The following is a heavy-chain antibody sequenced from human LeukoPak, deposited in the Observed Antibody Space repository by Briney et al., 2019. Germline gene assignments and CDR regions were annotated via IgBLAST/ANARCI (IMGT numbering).Heavy chain of an antibody. CDR3: ARNALLSDSDYGMDV. J-gene: IGHJ6*02. D-gene: IGHD3-9*01. Sequence: PSETLSLTCTVSGDSISNYYWSWIRQPAGKGLEWIGRIYSSGITNYSPSLKSRVTMSVDASKNQFSLKVTSVTAADTAVYYCARNALLSDSDYGMDVWGQGTTVTVPS. CDR1: GDSISNYY. V-gene: IGHV4-4*07. CDR2: IYSSGIT.